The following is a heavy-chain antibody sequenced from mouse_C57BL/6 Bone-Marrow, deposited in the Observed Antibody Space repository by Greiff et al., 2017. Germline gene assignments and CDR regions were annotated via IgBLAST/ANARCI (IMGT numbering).Heavy chain of an antibody. V-gene: IGHV1-4*01. Sequence: QVQLQQSGADLARPGASVKMSCTASGYTFTSYTMHWVQQRPGQGLEWIGYINPSSGYTKYNQKFKDKATLTADKSSSTAYMQLSSLTSEDSAVYYCARGYARDYWGQGTSVTVSS. J-gene: IGHJ4*01. CDR1: GYTFTSYT. CDR3: ARGYARDY. CDR2: INPSSGYT.